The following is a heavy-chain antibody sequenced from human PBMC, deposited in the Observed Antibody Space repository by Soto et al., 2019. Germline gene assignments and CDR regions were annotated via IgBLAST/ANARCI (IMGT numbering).Heavy chain of an antibody. V-gene: IGHV4-59*02. CDR1: GDSVSSYY. D-gene: IGHD2-8*01. J-gene: IGHJ6*02. Sequence: QVQLQESGPGLVKPSETLSLTCSVSGDSVSSYYWSWIRQPPGKGLEWIGYVYYDGSTNYNPSLETRVTISIDTSKNQVSLKLNSVTAADTAVYHCARGRRSPNVYYGLDVWGQGTTVAVSS. CDR2: VYYDGST. CDR3: ARGRRSPNVYYGLDV.